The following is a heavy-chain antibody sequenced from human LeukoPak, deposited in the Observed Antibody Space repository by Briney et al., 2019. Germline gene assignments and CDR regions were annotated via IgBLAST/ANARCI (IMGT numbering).Heavy chain of an antibody. CDR3: ARWLIAAAGTLTTSWFDP. CDR1: GYTFTSYG. V-gene: IGHV1-18*01. Sequence: ASVKVSCKASGYTFTSYGISWVRQAPGQGLEWRGWISAYNGNTNYAQKLQGRVTMTTDTSTSTAYMELRSLRSDDTAVYYCARWLIAAAGTLTTSWFDPWGQGTLVTVSS. CDR2: ISAYNGNT. D-gene: IGHD6-13*01. J-gene: IGHJ5*02.